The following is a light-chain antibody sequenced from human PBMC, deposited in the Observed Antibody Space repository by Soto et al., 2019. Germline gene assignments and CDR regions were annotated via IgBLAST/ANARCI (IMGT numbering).Light chain of an antibody. CDR2: GAT. Sequence: EIVVTQSPRTLPLSPGERATLACRSSQSVSNTYLAWYQHKTGQPPRLLIYGATSRATGIPDRFSGSGSGTDFTLTISRLEPEDFAMYYCQQYGSSPRFTFGPGTKVDIK. J-gene: IGKJ3*01. CDR1: QSVSNTY. CDR3: QQYGSSPRFT. V-gene: IGKV3-20*01.